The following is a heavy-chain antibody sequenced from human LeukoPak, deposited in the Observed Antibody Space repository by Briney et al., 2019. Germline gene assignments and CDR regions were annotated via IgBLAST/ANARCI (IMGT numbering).Heavy chain of an antibody. V-gene: IGHV3-30*18. D-gene: IGHD3-22*01. CDR3: AKDEGYDSSGYGFDY. Sequence: GGSLRLSCAVSGFTFSSYGMHWVRQAPGKGLEWVAVISYDGSNKYYADSVKGRFTISRDNSKNTLYLQMNSLRAEDTAVYYCAKDEGYDSSGYGFDYWGQGTLVTVSS. CDR1: GFTFSSYG. CDR2: ISYDGSNK. J-gene: IGHJ4*02.